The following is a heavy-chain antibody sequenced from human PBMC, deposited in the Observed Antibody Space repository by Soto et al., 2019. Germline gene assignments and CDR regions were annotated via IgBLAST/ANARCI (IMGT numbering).Heavy chain of an antibody. D-gene: IGHD1-26*01. CDR3: ARLVGATGWFDP. CDR1: GGSISSGGYY. V-gene: IGHV4-31*03. CDR2: IYYSGST. J-gene: IGHJ5*02. Sequence: PSETLSLTCTVSGGSISSGGYYWSWIRQHPGKGLEWIGYIYYSGSTYYNPSLKSRVTISVDTSKNQFSLKLSSVTAADTAVYYCARLVGATGWFDPWGQGTLVTVSS.